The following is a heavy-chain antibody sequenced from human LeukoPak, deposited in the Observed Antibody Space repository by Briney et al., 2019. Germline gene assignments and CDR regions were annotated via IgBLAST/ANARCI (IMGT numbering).Heavy chain of an antibody. CDR2: IYSGGST. CDR3: ARDRSECSGGSCYSGGFDY. Sequence: PGGSLRLSCAASGFTVSSNNMSWVRQAPGKGLEWVSVIYSGGSTYYADSVKGRFTFSRDNSKNTLYLQMNSLRAEDTAVYYCARDRSECSGGSCYSGGFDYWGQGTLVTVSS. V-gene: IGHV3-53*01. J-gene: IGHJ4*02. CDR1: GFTVSSNN. D-gene: IGHD2-15*01.